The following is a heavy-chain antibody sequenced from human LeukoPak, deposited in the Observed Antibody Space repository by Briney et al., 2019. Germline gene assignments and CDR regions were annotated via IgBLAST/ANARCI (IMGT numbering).Heavy chain of an antibody. CDR3: ARDFCSSTSCYYYYYYYMDV. V-gene: IGHV3-21*01. J-gene: IGHJ6*03. Sequence: GGSLRLSCAASGFTFSSYSMNWVRQAPGKGLEWVSSISSSSSYIYYADSVKGRFTISRDNAKNSLYLQMNSLRAGDTAVYYCARDFCSSTSCYYYYYYYMDVWGKGTTVTVSS. CDR2: ISSSSSYI. D-gene: IGHD2-2*01. CDR1: GFTFSSYS.